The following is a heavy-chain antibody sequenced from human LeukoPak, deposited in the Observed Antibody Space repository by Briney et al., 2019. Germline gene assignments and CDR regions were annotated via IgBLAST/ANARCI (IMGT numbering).Heavy chain of an antibody. D-gene: IGHD3-22*01. Sequence: GGSLRLSCAASGLPFSTLWMTWVRQAPGKGLEWVANIRADGSETYYVDPVKSPFTISSDNAKNSLYLQTNGLSAEDTAVYYCAGGYFDDYWREGMVVTASA. CDR2: IRADGSET. CDR1: GLPFSTLW. J-gene: IGHJ4*01. V-gene: IGHV3-7*02. CDR3: AGGYFDDY.